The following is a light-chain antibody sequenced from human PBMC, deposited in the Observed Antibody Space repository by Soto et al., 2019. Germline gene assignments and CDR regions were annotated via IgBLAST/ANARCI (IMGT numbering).Light chain of an antibody. CDR2: GAS. CDR3: HQAYSTPLT. Sequence: DIQMTQYPSSLSASVGDRITITCRASQRISSYLNWFQQKPGKAPKFLIYGASSLHSGVPPRFSGGGSGTDCTLTINGLQPEDFATYYCHQAYSTPLTFGQGTKVEVK. J-gene: IGKJ1*01. V-gene: IGKV1-39*01. CDR1: QRISSY.